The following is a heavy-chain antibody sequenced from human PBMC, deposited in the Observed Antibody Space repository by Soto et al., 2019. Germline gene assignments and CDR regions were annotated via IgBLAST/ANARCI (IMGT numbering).Heavy chain of an antibody. CDR1: GYTFTSYG. CDR3: ATSLPGIAVAGFTGGYDAFDI. V-gene: IGHV1-18*01. CDR2: ISAYNGNT. J-gene: IGHJ3*02. Sequence: QVQLVQSGAEVKKPGASVKVSCKASGYTFTSYGISWVRQAPGQGLEWMGWISAYNGNTNYAQKLQGRLTMTTDTSTSTAYTELRSLRSDETAVYYCATSLPGIAVAGFTGGYDAFDIWGQGTMVTVSS. D-gene: IGHD6-19*01.